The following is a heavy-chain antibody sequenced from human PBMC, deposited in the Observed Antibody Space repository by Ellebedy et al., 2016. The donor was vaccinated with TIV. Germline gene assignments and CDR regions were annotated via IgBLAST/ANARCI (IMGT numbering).Heavy chain of an antibody. CDR1: GGTFSSYA. D-gene: IGHD3-16*02. V-gene: IGHV1-69*04. CDR3: ASQNDYVWGSNRPDAFDI. Sequence: AASVKVSCKASGGTFSSYAISWVRQAPGQGLEWMGRIIPILGIANYAQKFQGKVTITADKSTSTAYMELSSLRSEDTAVYYCASQNDYVWGSNRPDAFDIWGQGTMVTVSS. J-gene: IGHJ3*02. CDR2: IIPILGIA.